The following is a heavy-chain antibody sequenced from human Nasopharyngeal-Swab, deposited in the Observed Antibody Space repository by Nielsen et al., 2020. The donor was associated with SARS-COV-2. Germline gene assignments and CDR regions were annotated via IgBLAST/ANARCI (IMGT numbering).Heavy chain of an antibody. CDR3: AKDGGGWVTSGWYYFDF. V-gene: IGHV3-23*01. D-gene: IGHD6-19*01. J-gene: IGHJ4*02. Sequence: GESLKISCAASGFTFSNYAMNWVRQAPGKGLEWVSSISGSGAHTYYADSVKGRFTISRDNSKNTVFLQMNSLRAEDTALFYCAKDGGGWVTSGWYYFDFWGQGSQVTVSS. CDR1: GFTFSNYA. CDR2: ISGSGAHT.